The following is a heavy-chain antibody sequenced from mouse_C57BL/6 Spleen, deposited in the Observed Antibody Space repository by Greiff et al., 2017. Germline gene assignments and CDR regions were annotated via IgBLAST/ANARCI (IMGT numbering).Heavy chain of an antibody. CDR2: ISSGGSYT. CDR1: GFTFSSYG. V-gene: IGHV5-6*01. CDR3: AYDYDRGFAY. J-gene: IGHJ3*01. Sequence: DVHLVESGGDLVKPGGSLKLSCAASGFTFSSYGLSWVRQTPDKRLGWVATISSGGSYTYYPDSVKGRFTISRDNAKNTLYLQMSSLKSEDTAMYYCAYDYDRGFAYWGQGTLVTVSA. D-gene: IGHD2-4*01.